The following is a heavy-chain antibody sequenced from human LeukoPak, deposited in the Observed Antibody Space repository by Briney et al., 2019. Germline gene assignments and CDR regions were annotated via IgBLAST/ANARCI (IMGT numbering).Heavy chain of an antibody. CDR1: GGSFSGYY. Sequence: TPSETLSLTCAVYGGSFSGYYWSWIRQHPGKGLEWIGYIYYSGSTYYNPSLKSRVTISVDTSKNQFSLKLSSVTAADTAVYYCARATGGGVVVPAAVFDYWGQGTLVTVSP. V-gene: IGHV4-31*11. J-gene: IGHJ4*02. D-gene: IGHD2-2*01. CDR2: IYYSGST. CDR3: ARATGGGVVVPAAVFDY.